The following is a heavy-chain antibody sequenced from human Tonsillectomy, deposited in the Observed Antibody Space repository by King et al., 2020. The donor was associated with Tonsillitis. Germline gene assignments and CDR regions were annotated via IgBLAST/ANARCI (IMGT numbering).Heavy chain of an antibody. Sequence: MQLQESGPGLVKPSQTLSLTCTVSGGSISSGGYYWSWIRQHPGKGLEWIGYIYFNGSTYYTPSLKSRLTISLDTSKNQFSLKLSSVTAADTAVYFCASGIGEDYYYYYMDVWGRGTTVTVSS. V-gene: IGHV4-31*03. CDR2: IYFNGST. CDR1: GGSISSGGYY. D-gene: IGHD3-10*01. CDR3: ASGIGEDYYYYYMDV. J-gene: IGHJ6*03.